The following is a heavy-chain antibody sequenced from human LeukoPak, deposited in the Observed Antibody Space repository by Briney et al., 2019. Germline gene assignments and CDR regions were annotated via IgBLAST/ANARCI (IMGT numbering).Heavy chain of an antibody. D-gene: IGHD2-15*01. V-gene: IGHV4-39*07. CDR1: GGSFSTNSNY. CDR3: ARVYCSGGSCYSGFDY. CDR2: LYYSGST. Sequence: SETLSLTCTVSGGSFSTNSNYWGWIRQPPGKGLEWIGRLYYSGSTYYNPSPKSRVTISVDTSKNQFSLKLSSVTAADTAVYYCARVYCSGGSCYSGFDYWGQGTLVTVSS. J-gene: IGHJ4*02.